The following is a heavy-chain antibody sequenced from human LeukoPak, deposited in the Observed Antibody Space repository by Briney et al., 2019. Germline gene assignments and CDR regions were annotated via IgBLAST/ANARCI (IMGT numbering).Heavy chain of an antibody. J-gene: IGHJ5*02. CDR1: GGTFSSYA. CDR2: IIPICGTA. CDR3: ACSSSSGRWFDP. V-gene: IGHV1-69*05. D-gene: IGHD6-6*01. Sequence: SVKVSCKASGGTFSSYAISWVRQAPGQGLEWIGWIIPICGTANYAQKFQGRVTMTTDESTSTAYMELSRLRSEDTAVYYCACSSSSGRWFDPWGQGTLVTVSA.